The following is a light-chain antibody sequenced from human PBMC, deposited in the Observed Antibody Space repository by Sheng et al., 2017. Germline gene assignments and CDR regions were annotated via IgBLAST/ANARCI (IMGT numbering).Light chain of an antibody. V-gene: IGLV2-14*03. J-gene: IGLJ2*01. CDR1: SSDVGGYNY. CDR2: DVI. CDR3: SSYTSNNTVL. Sequence: QSALTQPASVSGSPGQSITISCTGTSSDVGGYNYVSWYQQHPGKAPKLMIYDVINRPSGVSNRFSGSKHGNTASLTISGLQAEDEADYYCSSYTSNNTVLFGGGTKLTVL.